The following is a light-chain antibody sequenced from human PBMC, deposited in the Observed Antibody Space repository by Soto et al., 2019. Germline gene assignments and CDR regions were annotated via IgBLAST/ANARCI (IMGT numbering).Light chain of an antibody. CDR1: QSVDSH. CDR2: DAS. V-gene: IGKV3-11*01. CDR3: QQRRNWPPLT. J-gene: IGKJ4*01. Sequence: EIVLTQSPATLSLSPGERATLSCRASQSVDSHLAWYQQKPGQAPRLLISDASNRATGIPARFSGRGSGTDFTLTISRLEPEDGAVYCCQQRRNWPPLTFGGGNTWEIK.